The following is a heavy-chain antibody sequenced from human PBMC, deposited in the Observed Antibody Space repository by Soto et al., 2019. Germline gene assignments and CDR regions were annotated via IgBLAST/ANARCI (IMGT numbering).Heavy chain of an antibody. CDR2: IIPILGIA. J-gene: IGHJ2*01. D-gene: IGHD6-6*01. CDR3: AREVDSRSDYWYFDL. Sequence: GASVKVSCKASGGTFSSYTISWVRQAPGQGLEWMGRIIPILGIANYAQKFQGRVTITADKSTSTAYMELSSLRSEDTAVNYCAREVDSRSDYWYFDLWGRGTLVTVSS. CDR1: GGTFSSYT. V-gene: IGHV1-69*04.